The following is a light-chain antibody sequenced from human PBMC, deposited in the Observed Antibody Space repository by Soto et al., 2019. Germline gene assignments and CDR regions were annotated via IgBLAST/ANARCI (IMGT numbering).Light chain of an antibody. CDR1: QGISIY. CDR3: QQYHSYPFT. V-gene: IGKV1-8*01. CDR2: AAS. J-gene: IGKJ3*01. Sequence: AIRMTQSPSSFSASTGDRVTITCRASQGISIYLAWYQQKPGKAAKLLIYAASTLQSGVPSRFSGSGSGTDFTLTISCLQSEDFATYYCQQYHSYPFTFGPGPKVDI.